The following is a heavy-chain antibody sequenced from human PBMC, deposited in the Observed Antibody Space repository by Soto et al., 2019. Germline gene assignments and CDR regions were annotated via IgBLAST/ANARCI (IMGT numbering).Heavy chain of an antibody. CDR1: GGTFSSYA. V-gene: IGHV1-69*13. CDR2: IIPIFGTA. J-gene: IGHJ4*02. Sequence: SVKVSCKASGGTFSSYAISWVRQAPGQGLEWMGGIIPIFGTANYAQKFQGRVTITADESTSTAYMELSSLRSEDTAVYYCATITKWEPYALDYWGQGTLVTVSS. D-gene: IGHD1-26*01. CDR3: ATITKWEPYALDY.